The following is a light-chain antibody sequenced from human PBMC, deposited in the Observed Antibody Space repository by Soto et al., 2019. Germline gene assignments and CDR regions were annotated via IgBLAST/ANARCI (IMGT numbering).Light chain of an antibody. V-gene: IGKV3-11*01. Sequence: EIVLTQSPATLSLSPGERATLSCRASQSVSSYLAWYQQKPGQAPRLLIYDASNRATGIPARFSGSGSGTDFTLNISSLEPEDCAVYYCQQRSNWPWTFGQGTKVEIK. CDR2: DAS. CDR3: QQRSNWPWT. J-gene: IGKJ1*01. CDR1: QSVSSY.